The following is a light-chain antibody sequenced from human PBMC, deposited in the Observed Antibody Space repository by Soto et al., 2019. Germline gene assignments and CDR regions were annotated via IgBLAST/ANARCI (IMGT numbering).Light chain of an antibody. V-gene: IGKV3-11*01. CDR3: QQRSNWPRGT. Sequence: EIVLTQSPGTLSLSPGERATLSCRASQTVSSYLAWYQQKPGQAPRLLIYDASNRATGIPARFSGSGSGTDFTLTISSLEPEDFAVYYCQQRSNWPRGTFGQGTRLEI. CDR1: QTVSSY. CDR2: DAS. J-gene: IGKJ5*01.